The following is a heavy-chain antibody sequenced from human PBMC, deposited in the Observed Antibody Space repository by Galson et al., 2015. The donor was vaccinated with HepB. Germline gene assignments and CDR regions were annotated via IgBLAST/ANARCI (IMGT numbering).Heavy chain of an antibody. CDR3: AREGITGTTFGGRSVDY. V-gene: IGHV1-18*01. CDR1: GYTFTSYG. Sequence: SVKVSCKASGYTFTSYGISWVRQAPGQGLEWMGWISAYNGNTNYAQKLQGRVTMTTDTSTSTAYMELRSLRSDDTAVYYCAREGITGTTFGGRSVDYWGQGTLVTVSS. CDR2: ISAYNGNT. J-gene: IGHJ4*02. D-gene: IGHD1-20*01.